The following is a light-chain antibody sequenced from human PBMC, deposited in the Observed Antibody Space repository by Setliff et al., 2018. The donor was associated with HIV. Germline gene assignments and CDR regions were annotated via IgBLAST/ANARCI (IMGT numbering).Light chain of an antibody. J-gene: IGLJ3*02. CDR2: DVN. V-gene: IGLV2-14*03. CDR3: CSFTDHPSFWV. Sequence: QSVLTQPASVSGSPGQSITISCTGTSSDVGGYDFVSWYQFHPGRAPRLMIYDVNKRSSGVSNRFSGSKSGDTASLTISGLQAEDEADYYCCSFTDHPSFWVFGGGTKVTVL. CDR1: SSDVGGYDF.